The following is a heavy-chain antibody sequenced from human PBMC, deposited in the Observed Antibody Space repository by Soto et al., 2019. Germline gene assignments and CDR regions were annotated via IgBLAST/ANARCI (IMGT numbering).Heavy chain of an antibody. D-gene: IGHD6-19*01. J-gene: IGHJ4*02. CDR3: SNLVYSSGLSADF. Sequence: QVQLVESGGGVVQPGRSLRLSCAASGFTFSGYGMHWVHQAPGKGLEWVALISYDGTNKYYADSVKGRFTISRDNSKNTLYLQMNSLRAEDTAVYYCSNLVYSSGLSADFWGQGTLVTVSS. CDR1: GFTFSGYG. CDR2: ISYDGTNK. V-gene: IGHV3-30*18.